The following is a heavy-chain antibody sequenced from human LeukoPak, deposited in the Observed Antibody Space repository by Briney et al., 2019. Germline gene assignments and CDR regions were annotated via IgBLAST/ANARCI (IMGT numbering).Heavy chain of an antibody. D-gene: IGHD3/OR15-3a*01. CDR3: ARQTGSGLFILP. V-gene: IGHV4-39*01. CDR1: GFTFSSYG. J-gene: IGHJ4*02. CDR2: IYYSGNT. Sequence: GSLRLSCAASGFTFSSYGMHWVRQAPGKGLEWIGSIYYSGNTYYNASLKSQVSISIDTSKNRFSLKLTSVTAADTAVYYCARQTGSGLFILPGGQGTLVTVSS.